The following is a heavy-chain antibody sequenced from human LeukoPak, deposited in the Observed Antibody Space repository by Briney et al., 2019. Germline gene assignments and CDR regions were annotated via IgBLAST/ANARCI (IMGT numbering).Heavy chain of an antibody. CDR1: GYSFTSYW. J-gene: IGHJ4*02. D-gene: IGHD5-12*01. Sequence: GESLRISCKGSGYSFTSYWISWVRQMPGKGLEWMGRIDPSDSYTNYSPSLQGHVTISADKSISTAYLQWSSLKASDTAMYYCASGYSGYDTPYFDYWGQGTLVTVSS. CDR3: ASGYSGYDTPYFDY. CDR2: IDPSDSYT. V-gene: IGHV5-10-1*01.